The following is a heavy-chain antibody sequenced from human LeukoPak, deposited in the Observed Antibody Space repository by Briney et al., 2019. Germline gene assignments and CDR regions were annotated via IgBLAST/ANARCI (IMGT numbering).Heavy chain of an antibody. D-gene: IGHD6-13*01. CDR1: GYTFTGYY. Sequence: GXXVKVSCKASGYTFTGYYMHWVGQAPGQGREGMGWINPNSGGTNYTQKFQGRVTITRDTSISTAYMELSRLRSDDTAVYYCARAGSSGYSSSWSDYWGQGTLVTVSS. J-gene: IGHJ4*02. CDR3: ARAGSSGYSSSWSDY. V-gene: IGHV1-2*02. CDR2: INPNSGGT.